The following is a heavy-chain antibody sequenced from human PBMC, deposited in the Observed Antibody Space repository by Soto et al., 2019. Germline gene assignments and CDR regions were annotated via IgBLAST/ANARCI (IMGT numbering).Heavy chain of an antibody. CDR2: ISSGGSTI. CDR3: ARGLKTATVGPKTFAY. V-gene: IGHV3-48*02. Sequence: GGSLRLSCAASGFTFSTYSMNWVRQAPGKGLEWVSYISSGGSTIYYADSVKGRFTISRDNAKTSLYLQMTSLRDEDTAVYYCARGLKTATVGPKTFAYWGQGTLVTVSS. CDR1: GFTFSTYS. D-gene: IGHD1-26*01. J-gene: IGHJ4*02.